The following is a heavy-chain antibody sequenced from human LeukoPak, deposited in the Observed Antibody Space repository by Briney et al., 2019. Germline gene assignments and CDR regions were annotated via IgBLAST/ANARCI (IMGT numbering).Heavy chain of an antibody. CDR2: IYYSGST. D-gene: IGHD4-17*01. V-gene: IGHV4-59*08. J-gene: IGHJ5*02. CDR1: GGSISSYY. CDR3: ARHVRTVGWFDP. Sequence: SETLSLTCTVSGGSISSYYWSWIRQPPGKGLEWIGYIYYSGSTNYNPSLKSRVTISVDTSKNQFSLKLSSVTAADTAVYYCARHVRTVGWFDPWGQGALVTVSS.